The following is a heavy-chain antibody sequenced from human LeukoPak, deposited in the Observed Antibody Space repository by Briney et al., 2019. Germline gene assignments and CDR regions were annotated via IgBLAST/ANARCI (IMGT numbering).Heavy chain of an antibody. CDR3: ASSLGVMRAFDI. J-gene: IGHJ3*02. V-gene: IGHV4-61*01. CDR2: VYYSGGT. CDR1: GDSVSSGSYY. Sequence: PSETLSLTCTVSGDSVSSGSYYWGWIRQSPEKRLEWIGFVYYSGGTNYNPSLKSRVTISIDTSKNQFSLKLSSVTAADTAVYYCASSLGVMRAFDIWGQGTMVTVSS.